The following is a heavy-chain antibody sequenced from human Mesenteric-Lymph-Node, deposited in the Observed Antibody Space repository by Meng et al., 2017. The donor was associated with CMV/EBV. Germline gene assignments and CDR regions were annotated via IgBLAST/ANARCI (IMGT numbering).Heavy chain of an antibody. CDR2: IYYSGST. J-gene: IGHJ2*01. CDR1: GSISSGGYC. V-gene: IGHV4-31*02. D-gene: IGHD6-13*01. Sequence: GSISSGGYCWSWIRQHPGKGLEWIGYIYYSGSTYYNPSLKSRVTISVDTSKNQFSLKLSSVTAADTAVYYCARAYSSSWYGYWYFDLWGRGTLVTVSS. CDR3: ARAYSSSWYGYWYFDL.